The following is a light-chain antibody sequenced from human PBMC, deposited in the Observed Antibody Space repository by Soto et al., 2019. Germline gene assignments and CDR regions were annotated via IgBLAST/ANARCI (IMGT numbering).Light chain of an antibody. CDR1: QTISSG. CDR3: QQCNSLWT. J-gene: IGKJ1*01. Sequence: DIPMTQSPSTLSASVGDRVTITCRASQTISSGLAWYQQKPGKAPKLLIYDVSSLESGVPSRFSGSGSGTEFTLTISSLQPDDLATYYCQQCNSLWTFDQGTKVEIK. V-gene: IGKV1-5*01. CDR2: DVS.